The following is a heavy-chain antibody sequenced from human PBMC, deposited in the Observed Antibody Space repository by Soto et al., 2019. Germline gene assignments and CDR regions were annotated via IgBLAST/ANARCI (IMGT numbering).Heavy chain of an antibody. CDR2: IYYSGST. CDR3: ARQSREENYFDY. J-gene: IGHJ4*02. Sequence: PSETLSLTCTVSGGSISSGGYYWSWIRQHPGKGLEWIGYIYYSGSTYYNPSLKSRVTISVDTSKNQFSLKLSSVAAADTAVYYCARQSREENYFDYWGQGTLVTASS. D-gene: IGHD1-26*01. V-gene: IGHV4-31*03. CDR1: GGSISSGGYY.